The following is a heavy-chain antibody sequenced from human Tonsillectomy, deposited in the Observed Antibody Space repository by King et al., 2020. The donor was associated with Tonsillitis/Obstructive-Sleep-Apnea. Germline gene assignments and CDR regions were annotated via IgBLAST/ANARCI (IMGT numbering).Heavy chain of an antibody. CDR1: GFNFSSYA. CDR3: VRGGARRQQLGVKYYYYYMDV. J-gene: IGHJ6*03. CDR2: ISGSGGST. V-gene: IGHV3-23*04. D-gene: IGHD6-13*01. Sequence: VQLVESGGGLVQPGGSLRLSCAASGFNFSSYAMSWVRQAPGKGLEWVSAISGSGGSTYYADSVKGRFTISRDNSKNTLYLQMNSLRAEDTAVYYCVRGGARRQQLGVKYYYYYMDVWGKGTTVTVSS.